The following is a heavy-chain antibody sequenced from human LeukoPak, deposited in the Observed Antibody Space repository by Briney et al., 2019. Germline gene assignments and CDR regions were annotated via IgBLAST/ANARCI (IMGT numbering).Heavy chain of an antibody. CDR2: ISSSSSYI. V-gene: IGHV3-21*01. J-gene: IGHJ4*02. CDR3: ARPAYCGGDCYFDY. CDR1: GFTFSSYS. D-gene: IGHD2-21*02. Sequence: GGSLSPSWAASGFTFSSYSINWVRQAPGKGREWVSSISSSSSYIYYADSVKGRFTISRDNAKNSLYLQMNSLRAEDTAVYYCARPAYCGGDCYFDYWGQGTLVTVSS.